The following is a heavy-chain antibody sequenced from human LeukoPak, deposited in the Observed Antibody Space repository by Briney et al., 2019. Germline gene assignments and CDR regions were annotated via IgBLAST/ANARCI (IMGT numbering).Heavy chain of an antibody. J-gene: IGHJ4*02. V-gene: IGHV1-24*01. CDR2: FDPEDGET. CDR1: GYTLTELS. D-gene: IGHD3-22*01. CDR3: ATSTLSYYHDSSGYLLDY. Sequence: GASVKVSCKVSGYTLTELSMHWVRQAPGKGLEWMGGFDPEDGETIYAQKFQGRVTMTEDTSTDTAYMELSSLRSEDTAVYYCATSTLSYYHDSSGYLLDYWGQGTLVTVSS.